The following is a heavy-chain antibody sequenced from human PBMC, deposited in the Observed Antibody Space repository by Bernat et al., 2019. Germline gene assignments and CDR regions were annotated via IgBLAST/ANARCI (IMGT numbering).Heavy chain of an antibody. J-gene: IGHJ4*02. V-gene: IGHV3-49*04. CDR2: IRSKAYGGTT. Sequence: EVQLVESGGGLVQPGRSLRLSCTASGFTFGDYAMSWVRQAPGKGLEWVGFIRSKAYGGTTEYAASVKGRFTISRDDSKSIAYLQMNSLKTEDTAVYYCTRPRYSYALNHPLDYWGQGTLVTVSS. CDR3: TRPRYSYALNHPLDY. D-gene: IGHD5-18*01. CDR1: GFTFGDYA.